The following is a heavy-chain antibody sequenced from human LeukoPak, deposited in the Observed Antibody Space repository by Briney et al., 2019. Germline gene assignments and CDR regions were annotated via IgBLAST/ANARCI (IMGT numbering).Heavy chain of an antibody. CDR1: AFTFSDHA. V-gene: IGHV3-72*01. CDR3: TRLVGAND. J-gene: IGHJ4*02. Sequence: GRSLRLSCAASAFTFSDHAMDWVRQAPGKGLEWVCRIRNKANTYTTEYPSSVQGRFTVSRDDSKNSLYLQMNSMKTEDTAVYYCTRLVGANDWGQGTLVTVSS. D-gene: IGHD1-26*01. CDR2: IRNKANTYTT.